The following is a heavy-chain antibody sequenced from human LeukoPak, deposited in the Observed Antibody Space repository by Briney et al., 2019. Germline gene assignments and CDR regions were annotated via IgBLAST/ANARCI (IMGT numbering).Heavy chain of an antibody. D-gene: IGHD5-24*01. V-gene: IGHV4-31*03. CDR3: ARGQDAFKTGY. CDR1: GGSLTIGHYY. Sequence: PSETLSLTCTVSGGSLTIGHYYWTWIRQHPGKGLEWIGYIHPSGITDYNPSLQSRVTMSLDTSQKQFSLKLTSVTAADTAIYYCARGQDAFKTGYWGQGTLVTVSS. J-gene: IGHJ4*02. CDR2: IHPSGIT.